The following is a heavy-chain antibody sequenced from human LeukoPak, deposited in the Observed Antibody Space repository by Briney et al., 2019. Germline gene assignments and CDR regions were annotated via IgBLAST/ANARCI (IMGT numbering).Heavy chain of an antibody. Sequence: PSETLSLTCTVSGGSISSSSYYWGWIRQPPGKGLEWIGNIYYTGSTYYNPSLKSRVTISVDKSKNQFSLKLSSVTAADTAVYYCARAPYSSSWYFDYWGQGALVTVSS. J-gene: IGHJ4*02. CDR1: GGSISSSSYY. CDR2: IYYTGST. CDR3: ARAPYSSSWYFDY. V-gene: IGHV4-39*07. D-gene: IGHD6-13*01.